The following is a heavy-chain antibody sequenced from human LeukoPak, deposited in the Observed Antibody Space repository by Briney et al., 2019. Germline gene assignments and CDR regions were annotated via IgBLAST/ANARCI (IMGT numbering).Heavy chain of an antibody. Sequence: SETLSLTCTVSGDSISNYYWSWIRQPPGKGLEWIGYIFDSGSTNYNPSLKSRVTISVDTSKNQFSLKLNSVTAADTAVYYCARHRGYTYGPNWYFDLWGRGTLVTVSS. CDR3: ARHRGYTYGPNWYFDL. V-gene: IGHV4-59*01. CDR2: IFDSGST. D-gene: IGHD5-18*01. J-gene: IGHJ2*01. CDR1: GDSISNYY.